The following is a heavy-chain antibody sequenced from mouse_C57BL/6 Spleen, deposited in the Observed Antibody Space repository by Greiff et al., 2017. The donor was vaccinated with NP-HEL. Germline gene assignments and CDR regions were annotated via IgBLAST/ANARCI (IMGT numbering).Heavy chain of an antibody. Sequence: VQLQQSGAELVRPGTSVKVSCKASGYAFTNYLIEWVKQRPGQGLEWIGVINPGSGGTNYIEKFKGKATLTADKSSSTAYMQLSSLTSEDSAVYFCSRGPQFITTVVAIRYFDVWGTGTTVTVSS. V-gene: IGHV1-54*01. CDR3: SRGPQFITTVVAIRYFDV. CDR2: INPGSGGT. CDR1: GYAFTNYL. J-gene: IGHJ1*03. D-gene: IGHD1-1*01.